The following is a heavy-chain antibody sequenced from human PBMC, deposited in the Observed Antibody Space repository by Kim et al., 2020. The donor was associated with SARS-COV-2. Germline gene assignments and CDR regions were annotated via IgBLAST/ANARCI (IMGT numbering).Heavy chain of an antibody. CDR3: ARGEYSGSYRNYYYYGMDV. CDR2: IIPIFGTA. V-gene: IGHV1-69*13. Sequence: SVKVSCKASGGTFSSYAISWVRQAPGQGLEWMGGIIPIFGTANYAQKFQGRVTITADESTSTAYMELSSLRSEDTAVYYCARGEYSGSYRNYYYYGMDVWGQGTTVTVSS. CDR1: GGTFSSYA. J-gene: IGHJ6*02. D-gene: IGHD1-26*01.